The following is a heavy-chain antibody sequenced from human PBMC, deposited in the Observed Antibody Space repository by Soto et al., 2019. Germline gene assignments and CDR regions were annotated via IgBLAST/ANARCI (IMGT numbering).Heavy chain of an antibody. CDR1: GATSRTYD. CDR2: IIRISGPT. J-gene: IGHJ6*02. D-gene: IGHD1-1*01. CDR3: AYRAGNQLIGLGGMDV. V-gene: IGHV1-69*13. Sequence: SVKVSCKVSGATSRTYDSNWVRHAPGQGLESMGGIIRISGPTTYAQKFQRRVTITADESTSTVFMVLRSLRAVDTAVYCCAYRAGNQLIGLGGMDVWGQGATVTVFS.